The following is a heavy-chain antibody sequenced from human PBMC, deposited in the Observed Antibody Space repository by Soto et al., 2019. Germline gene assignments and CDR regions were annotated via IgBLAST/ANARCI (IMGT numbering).Heavy chain of an antibody. CDR2: INRIGSA. D-gene: IGHD3-10*01. J-gene: IGHJ5*02. Sequence: QVQLQQWGDGLLKPSETLSLTCAVYGGSSSSYYWNWIRQSPGKGLEWIGDINRIGSANYNPSLTGRVTMSVDSSKNQFYLRLTSVTAADTAMYYCARGGVDMIRGITGKRTWLDPWGQGTLVIVS. CDR3: ARGGVDMIRGITGKRTWLDP. V-gene: IGHV4-34*01. CDR1: GGSSSSYY.